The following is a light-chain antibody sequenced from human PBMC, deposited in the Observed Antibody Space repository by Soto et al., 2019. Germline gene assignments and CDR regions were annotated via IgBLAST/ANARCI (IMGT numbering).Light chain of an antibody. CDR2: DAS. J-gene: IGKJ4*01. Sequence: DIPMTQSPSTLSASVGDRVTITCRASQSISSWLAWYQQKPGNAPKLLIYDASSLESGVPSRFSGSGSGTEFTLTISSLQPDDFATYYCQQYNSSPLTFGGGTKVEIK. CDR3: QQYNSSPLT. V-gene: IGKV1-5*01. CDR1: QSISSW.